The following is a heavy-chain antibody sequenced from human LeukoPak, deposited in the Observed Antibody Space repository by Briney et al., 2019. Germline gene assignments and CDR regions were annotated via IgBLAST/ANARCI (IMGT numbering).Heavy chain of an antibody. CDR3: ARGPSITMVRGVKFGWFDP. CDR2: MKPNSGNT. J-gene: IGHJ5*02. Sequence: ASVKVSCKPSVYTFTSYEINWVRQATGQGLEWMGWMKPNSGNTGYAQKFQGRVTMTRNTSISTAYMELSSLRSEDTAVYYCARGPSITMVRGVKFGWFDPWGQGTLVTVSS. CDR1: VYTFTSYE. V-gene: IGHV1-8*01. D-gene: IGHD3-10*01.